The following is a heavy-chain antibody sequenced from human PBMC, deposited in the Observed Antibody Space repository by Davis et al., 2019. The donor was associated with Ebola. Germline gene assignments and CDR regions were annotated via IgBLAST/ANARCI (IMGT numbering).Heavy chain of an antibody. D-gene: IGHD2-15*01. CDR1: GYTFTSYG. CDR3: ASRIKVVAATDDAFDI. V-gene: IGHV1-18*01. Sequence: AASVKVSCKASGYTFTSYGISWVRQAPGQGLVWMGWISAYNGNTNYAQKLQGRVTMTTDTSTSTAYMELRSLRSDDTAVYYCASRIKVVAATDDAFDIWGQGTMVTVSS. J-gene: IGHJ3*02. CDR2: ISAYNGNT.